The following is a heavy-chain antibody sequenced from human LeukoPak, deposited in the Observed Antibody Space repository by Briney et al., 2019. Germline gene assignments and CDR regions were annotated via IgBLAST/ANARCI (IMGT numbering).Heavy chain of an antibody. CDR2: IYYSGSP. J-gene: IGHJ6*03. D-gene: IGHD4-23*01. V-gene: IGHV4-59*01. Sequence: SETLSLTCTVSGGSLSSYYWSWIRQPPGKGLERIGYIYYSGSPNYNPSLTSRVPLSVDPSKNQFSLKLRSVTAADTAAYYCASYYGGNPNYYYYYMDVWGKGTTVTVSS. CDR3: ASYYGGNPNYYYYYMDV. CDR1: GGSLSSYY.